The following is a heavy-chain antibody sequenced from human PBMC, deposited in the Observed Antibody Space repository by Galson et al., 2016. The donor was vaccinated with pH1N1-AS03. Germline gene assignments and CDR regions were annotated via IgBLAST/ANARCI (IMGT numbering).Heavy chain of an antibody. V-gene: IGHV4-39*01. D-gene: IGHD4-17*01. CDR1: GGSISTSSYY. CDR2: IYYSGST. J-gene: IGHJ5*02. Sequence: SETLSLTCTVSGGSISTSSYYWGWIRQPPGKGLEWIGSIYYSGSTYYNPSLKSRVTISVDTSKTQFSLNLSSVTAADTAVYYGARHLYGDYVGWFDPWGQGTLVTVSS. CDR3: ARHLYGDYVGWFDP.